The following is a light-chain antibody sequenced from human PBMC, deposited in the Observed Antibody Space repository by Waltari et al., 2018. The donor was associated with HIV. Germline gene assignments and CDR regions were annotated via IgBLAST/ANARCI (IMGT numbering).Light chain of an antibody. CDR3: SSPTTMESVTFGGGTHAVA. CDR2: AVN. Sequence: HSALTQPASVSGSPGQAITISCTASTSDIGNFVSWYKQNQGKAPQLLLYAVNRRPSGTSYRFSGSTSGATASLTISGLQIDDEADYYCSSPTTMESVTFGGGTHAVAFGGGTHLTV. J-gene: IGLJ2*01. CDR1: TSDIGNF. V-gene: IGLV2-14*03.